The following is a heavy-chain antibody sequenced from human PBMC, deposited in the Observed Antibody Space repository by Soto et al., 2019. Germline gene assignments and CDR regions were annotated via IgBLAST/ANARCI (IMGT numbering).Heavy chain of an antibody. J-gene: IGHJ4*02. Sequence: GGSLRLSCGAVGFTGSSNYMSWVSQAPGKGLEWVSLVYSGGATHYAASVKGRFTISTHSSQNTLFLQMNSLRTEYTATYYCVRGRYGSEIHWGQRTKVTVSS. CDR2: VYSGGAT. V-gene: IGHV3-53*04. D-gene: IGHD3-10*01. CDR3: VRGRYGSEIH. CDR1: GFTGSSNY.